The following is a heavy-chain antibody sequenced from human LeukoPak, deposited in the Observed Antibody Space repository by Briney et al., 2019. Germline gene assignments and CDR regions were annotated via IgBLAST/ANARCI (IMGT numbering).Heavy chain of an antibody. CDR2: ISYDGSNK. CDR3: AKELGAPRWDGYYYYGMDV. Sequence: PGGSLRLSCAASGFTFSSYGMHWVRQAPGKGLEWVAVISYDGSNKYYVDSVKGRFTISRDNSKNALYLQMNSLRAEDTAVYYCAKELGAPRWDGYYYYGMDVWGKGTTVTVSS. V-gene: IGHV3-30*18. CDR1: GFTFSSYG. J-gene: IGHJ6*04. D-gene: IGHD6-6*01.